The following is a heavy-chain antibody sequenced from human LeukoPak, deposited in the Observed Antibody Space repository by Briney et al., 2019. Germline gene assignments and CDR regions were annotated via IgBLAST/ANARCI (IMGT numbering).Heavy chain of an antibody. Sequence: ASETLSLTCTASGGSISSGSYYWSWIRQPAGKGLEWIGRIYTSGSTNYNPSLKSRVTISVDTSKNQFSLKLSSVTAADTAVYYCARAHYQLLSLDYWGQGTLVTVSS. D-gene: IGHD2-2*01. V-gene: IGHV4-61*02. CDR1: GGSISSGSYY. CDR3: ARAHYQLLSLDY. CDR2: IYTSGST. J-gene: IGHJ4*02.